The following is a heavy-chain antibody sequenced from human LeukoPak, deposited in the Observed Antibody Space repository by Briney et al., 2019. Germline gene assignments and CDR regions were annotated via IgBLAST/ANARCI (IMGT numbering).Heavy chain of an antibody. J-gene: IGHJ2*01. CDR2: INPTGGST. CDR1: GYIFTNYY. Sequence: ASVKVSCKASGYIFTNYYMHWVRQAPGEGLEWMGIINPTGGSTSYAQKFQGRVTMTRDTSTSTVYMELRSLRSEDTAVYYCARGELRYYDLWGRGTLVTVSS. D-gene: IGHD3-10*01. V-gene: IGHV1-46*01. CDR3: ARGELRYYDL.